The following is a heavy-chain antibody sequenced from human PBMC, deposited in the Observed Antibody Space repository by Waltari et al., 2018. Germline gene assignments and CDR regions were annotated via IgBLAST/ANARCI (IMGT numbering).Heavy chain of an antibody. Sequence: QVQLQESGPGLVKPSETLSLTCIVSGYSIRGGYLWGWIRQPPGKGLEWIGTVDHSGNTYYNPSFKTRVTISVDTSKNQFSLKLSSVTAADTAVYYCARVLVRGGNDYWGQGTLVTVSS. CDR1: GYSIRGGYL. V-gene: IGHV4-38-2*02. J-gene: IGHJ4*02. CDR2: VDHSGNT. CDR3: ARVLVRGGNDY. D-gene: IGHD2-15*01.